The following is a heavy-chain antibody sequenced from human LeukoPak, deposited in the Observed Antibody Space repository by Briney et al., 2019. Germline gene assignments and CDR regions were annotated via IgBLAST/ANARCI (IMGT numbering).Heavy chain of an antibody. D-gene: IGHD3-10*01. CDR3: ARGGIPTGTYYYFYYMDV. Sequence: GSSLRLSCAASGFTFSRHVMQWVRQAPGKGLEWVAVVSYDGNNRFYADSVTGRFTISRDNSTNTLYLQMTSLSGDDAAVYSCARGGIPTGTYYYFYYMDVWGKGTAVTVSS. J-gene: IGHJ6*03. CDR2: VSYDGNNR. V-gene: IGHV3-30*01. CDR1: GFTFSRHV.